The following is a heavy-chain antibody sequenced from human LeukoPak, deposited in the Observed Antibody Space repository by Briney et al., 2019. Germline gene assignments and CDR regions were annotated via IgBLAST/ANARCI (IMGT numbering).Heavy chain of an antibody. D-gene: IGHD2-2*02. CDR1: GFTFDDYA. V-gene: IGHV3-9*01. J-gene: IGHJ5*02. CDR2: ISWNSGSI. Sequence: GGSLRLSCAASGFTFDDYAMHWVRQAPGKGLEWVSGISWNSGSIGYADSVKGRFTISRDNAKNSLYLQMNSLRAEDTAVYYCARDRYCSSTSCYSGFDPWGQGTLVTVSS. CDR3: ARDRYCSSTSCYSGFDP.